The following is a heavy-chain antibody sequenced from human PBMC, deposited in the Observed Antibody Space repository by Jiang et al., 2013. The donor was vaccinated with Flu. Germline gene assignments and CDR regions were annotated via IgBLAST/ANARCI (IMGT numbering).Heavy chain of an antibody. CDR1: GFTVSSNY. V-gene: IGHV3-66*01. Sequence: VQLLESGGGLVQPGGSLRLSCAASGFTVSSNYMSWVRQAPGKGLERVSVIYSGGSTYYADSVKGRFTISRDNSKNTLYLQMNSLRAEDTAVYYCAREGTAAYYGMDVWGKGTTVTVSS. CDR3: AREGTAAYYGMDV. CDR2: IYSGGST. D-gene: IGHD6-13*01. J-gene: IGHJ6*04.